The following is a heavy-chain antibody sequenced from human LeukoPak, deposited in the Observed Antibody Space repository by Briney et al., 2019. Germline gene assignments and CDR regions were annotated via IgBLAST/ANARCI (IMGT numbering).Heavy chain of an antibody. J-gene: IGHJ1*01. Sequence: GGSLRLSCAASGFTFSRHAMSWVRQAPGKGLEWVSVVSGSGTGAFYADAVKGRFTISRDNSKNTVFPQMNSLRAEDTAVYYCAKVSVVPAAHAEYFQYWGQGTLVTVSS. CDR1: GFTFSRHA. CDR3: AKVSVVPAAHAEYFQY. CDR2: VSGSGTGA. D-gene: IGHD2-2*01. V-gene: IGHV3-23*01.